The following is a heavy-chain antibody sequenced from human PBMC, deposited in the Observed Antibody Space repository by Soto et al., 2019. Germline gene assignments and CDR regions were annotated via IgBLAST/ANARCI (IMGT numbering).Heavy chain of an antibody. CDR2: INHSGST. V-gene: IGHV4-34*01. D-gene: IGHD2-8*02. CDR1: GGSFSGYY. CDR3: ARDNTTGLFDY. Sequence: SETLSLTCAVYGGSFSGYYWTWIRQPPGTGLEWIGEINHSGSTNYNPSLKSRVTISVDTSKNQFSLKLTSVTAADTAVYYCARDNTTGLFDYWGQGTLVTVSS. J-gene: IGHJ4*02.